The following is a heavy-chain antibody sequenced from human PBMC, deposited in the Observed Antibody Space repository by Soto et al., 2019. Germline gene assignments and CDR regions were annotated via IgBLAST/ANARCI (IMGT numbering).Heavy chain of an antibody. CDR3: ARVTIGWSLFDF. Sequence: SGNLSPTCRVSGDSLRKFFWGWVRQSPGKGLEWIGYISYSGSTDYNPSLRGRVIISVDTSRNQFSLKLSSVTAADTAVYYCARVTIGWSLFDFWGQGTLVTVS. CDR1: GDSLRKFF. V-gene: IGHV4-59*01. CDR2: ISYSGST. J-gene: IGHJ4*02. D-gene: IGHD6-19*01.